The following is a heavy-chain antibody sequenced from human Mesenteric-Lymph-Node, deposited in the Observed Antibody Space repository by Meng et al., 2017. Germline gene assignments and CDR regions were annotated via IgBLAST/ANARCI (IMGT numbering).Heavy chain of an antibody. CDR1: GGSVSSGSYY. D-gene: IGHD3-10*01. CDR2: IYYSGST. CDR3: ARGGSIRANYFDY. Sequence: GSLRLSCTVSGGSVSSGSYYWSWIRQPPGKGLEWIGYIYYSGSTNYNPSLKSRVTISVDTSKNQFSLNLNSVTAADTAVYYCARGGSIRANYFDYWDQGALVTVSS. V-gene: IGHV4-61*01. J-gene: IGHJ4*02.